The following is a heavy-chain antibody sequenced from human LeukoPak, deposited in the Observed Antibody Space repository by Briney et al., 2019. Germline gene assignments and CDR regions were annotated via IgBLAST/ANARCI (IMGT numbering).Heavy chain of an antibody. CDR2: LYYSGST. Sequence: PSETLSLTCTVSGGSISSGDYYWSWIRQPPGKGLEWIGYLYYSGSTYYNPSLKSRVTISVDTSKNQFSLKLSSVTAADTAVYYCARAGDTATAVDYWGQGTLVTVSS. J-gene: IGHJ4*02. D-gene: IGHD5-18*01. CDR1: GGSISSGDYY. V-gene: IGHV4-30-4*08. CDR3: ARAGDTATAVDY.